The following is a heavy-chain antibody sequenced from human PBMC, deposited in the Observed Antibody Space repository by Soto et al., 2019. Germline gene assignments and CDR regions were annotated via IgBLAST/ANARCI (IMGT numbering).Heavy chain of an antibody. Sequence: PSETLSLTCTVSGGSIRSYYWSWIRQPAGKGLEWIGRIYTSGSTNYNPSLKSRVTMSVDTSKNQFSLKLSSVTAADTAVYYCARAQYYYDSSGIRDAFDIWGLGTMVTVSS. J-gene: IGHJ3*02. V-gene: IGHV4-4*07. CDR1: GGSIRSYY. CDR2: IYTSGST. D-gene: IGHD3-22*01. CDR3: ARAQYYYDSSGIRDAFDI.